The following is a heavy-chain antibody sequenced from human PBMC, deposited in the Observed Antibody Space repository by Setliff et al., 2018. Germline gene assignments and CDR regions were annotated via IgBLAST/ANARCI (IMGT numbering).Heavy chain of an antibody. J-gene: IGHJ4*02. D-gene: IGHD3-22*01. Sequence: ASVKVSCKASGYTFTNYGINWVRQAPGQGLEWMGWINNYSFKTNYPQKFLGRVTVTTDTSATTAYMELKNLRSDDTAVYYCARINFYVSSGYYYAPDFWGQGTLVTVSS. V-gene: IGHV1-18*01. CDR1: GYTFTNYG. CDR2: INNYSFKT. CDR3: ARINFYVSSGYYYAPDF.